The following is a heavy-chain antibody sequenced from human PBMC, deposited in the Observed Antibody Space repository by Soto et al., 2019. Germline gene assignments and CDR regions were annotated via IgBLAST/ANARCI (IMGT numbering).Heavy chain of an antibody. CDR2: VSGGSADT. V-gene: IGHV3-23*01. D-gene: IGHD2-2*01. CDR1: GFTFSNGV. CDR3: AKGSGDTRPHFFDL. Sequence: ESLSLSCAASGFTFSNGVMSWVWQAPPRGLEWGGAVSGGSADTSHADSVKGRFTSSRDNSNNMLYLQMNSLRAEDTAVYFCAKGSGDTRPHFFDLWGQGTLVTVSS. J-gene: IGHJ4*02.